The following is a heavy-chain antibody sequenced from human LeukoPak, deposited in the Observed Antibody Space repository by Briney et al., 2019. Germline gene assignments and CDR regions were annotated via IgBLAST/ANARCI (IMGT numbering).Heavy chain of an antibody. CDR1: GGTFSSYA. V-gene: IGHV1-69*04. CDR2: IIPIFGIA. D-gene: IGHD2-2*01. J-gene: IGHJ5*02. CDR3: ARDPDEAHCSSTSCRRAWFDP. Sequence: SVKVSCKASGGTFSSYAISWVRQAPGQGLEWMGRIIPIFGIANYAQKFQGRVTITADKPTSTAYMELSSLRSEDTAVYYCARDPDEAHCSSTSCRRAWFDPWGQGTLVTVSS.